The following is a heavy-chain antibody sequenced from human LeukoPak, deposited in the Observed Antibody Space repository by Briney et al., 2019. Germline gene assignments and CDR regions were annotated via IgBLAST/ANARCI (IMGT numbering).Heavy chain of an antibody. J-gene: IGHJ4*02. Sequence: SVKVSCKASGGTFSSYAISWVRQAPGQGLEWMGRIIPILGIANYAQKFQGRVTITADKSTSTAYMEMSSLRSEDTAVYYCARTYYYDSSGYYYFDYWGQGTLVTVSS. CDR2: IIPILGIA. CDR3: ARTYYYDSSGYYYFDY. CDR1: GGTFSSYA. D-gene: IGHD3-22*01. V-gene: IGHV1-69*04.